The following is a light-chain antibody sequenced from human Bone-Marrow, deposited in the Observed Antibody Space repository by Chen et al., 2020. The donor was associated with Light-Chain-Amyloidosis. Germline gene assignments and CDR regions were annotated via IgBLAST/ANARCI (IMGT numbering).Light chain of an antibody. Sequence: IQMTQSPSALSASVGDKITFTCRASETITNWVAWYQQKPGKAPKLLIYGASTLHSGVPSRFIARGCGTECTLTITRLPTGEFATYYCEQYKRYLATFGPGTKV. CDR1: ETITNW. CDR2: GAS. J-gene: IGKJ1*01. CDR3: EQYKRYLAT. V-gene: IGKV1-5*01.